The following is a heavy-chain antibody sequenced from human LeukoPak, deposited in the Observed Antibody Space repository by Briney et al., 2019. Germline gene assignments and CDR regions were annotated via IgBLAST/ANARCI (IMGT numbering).Heavy chain of an antibody. CDR1: GYTFTSYD. D-gene: IGHD3-22*01. CDR3: AIKLSSGGY. CDR2: VSPNSANT. Sequence: ASVKVSCKASGYTFTSYDVNWVRQATGQGLEWMGWVSPNSANTAYAQKFQGRVTMTRNTSISTAYMELSSLRSEDTAAYYCAIKLSSGGYWGQGTLVTVSS. J-gene: IGHJ4*02. V-gene: IGHV1-8*01.